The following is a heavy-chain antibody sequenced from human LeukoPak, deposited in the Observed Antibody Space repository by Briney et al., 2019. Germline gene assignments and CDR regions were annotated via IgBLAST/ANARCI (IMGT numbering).Heavy chain of an antibody. D-gene: IGHD6-19*01. J-gene: IGHJ3*02. CDR3: ARDIPGYRSGWYGAFDI. V-gene: IGHV1-3*01. Sequence: ASVKVSCKASGYTFTSYAMHWVRQAPGQRLEWMEWINAGNGNTKYSQKFQGRVTITRDTSASTAYMELSSLRSEDTAVYYCARDIPGYRSGWYGAFDIWGQGTMVTVSS. CDR2: INAGNGNT. CDR1: GYTFTSYA.